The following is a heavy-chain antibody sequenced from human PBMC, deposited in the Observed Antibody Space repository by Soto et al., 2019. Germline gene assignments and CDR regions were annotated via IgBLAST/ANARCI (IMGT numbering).Heavy chain of an antibody. CDR3: ARASQCKSYFECFAWLDY. CDR1: SXSICGLD. CDR2: IYSRGET. J-gene: IGHJ5*01. V-gene: IGHV4-4*07. Sequence: XTRPLSGTVSSXSICGLDWAWIRRHAGKGLELIGRIYSRGETNYNPSLTCRVIMSLDTSKNQFSLNLTSVNAAETAVYSCARASQCKSYFECFAWLDYWGHGSMVT. D-gene: IGHD3-9*01.